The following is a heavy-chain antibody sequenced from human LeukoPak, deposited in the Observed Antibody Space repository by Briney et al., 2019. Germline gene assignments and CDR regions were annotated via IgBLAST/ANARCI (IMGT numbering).Heavy chain of an antibody. CDR1: GYTFTNYY. V-gene: IGHV1-46*01. J-gene: IGHJ4*02. CDR3: ARGWYSSSSGDY. CDR2: INPSDGST. D-gene: IGHD6-6*01. Sequence: ASVKVSCKASGYTFTNYYMHWVRQAPGQGLEWMGRINPSDGSTTYAQKFQGRVTMTRDMSTSTVYMELSSLRSEDTAVYLCARGWYSSSSGDYWGQGTLVTVSS.